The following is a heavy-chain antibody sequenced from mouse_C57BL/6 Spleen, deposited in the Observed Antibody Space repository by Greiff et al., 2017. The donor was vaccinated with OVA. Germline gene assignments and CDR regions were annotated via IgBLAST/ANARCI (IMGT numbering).Heavy chain of an antibody. CDR2: INPSNGGT. D-gene: IGHD2-2*01. J-gene: IGHJ2*01. V-gene: IGHV1-53*01. CDR1: GYTFTSYW. CDR3: ARDGYDERGFDY. Sequence: QVQLQQPGTELVKPGASVKLSCKASGYTFTSYWMHWVKQGPGQGLEWIGNINPSNGGTNYNEKFKSKATLTVDKSSSTAYMQLSSLTSEDSAVYYCARDGYDERGFDYWGQGTTLTVSS.